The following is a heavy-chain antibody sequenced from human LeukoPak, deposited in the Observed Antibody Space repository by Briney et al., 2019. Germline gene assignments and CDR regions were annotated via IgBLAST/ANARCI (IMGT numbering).Heavy chain of an antibody. V-gene: IGHV3-23*01. CDR2: ISGSGGST. CDR1: GFTFSIYA. J-gene: IGHJ4*02. Sequence: GGSLRLSCVASGFTFSIYAMSWVRQAPGKGLEWVSTISGSGGSTYYADSVKGRFTISRDNSKNTMYLQMSSLKGEDTAVYYCARRSNPPGRIDHWGQGTLVTVSS. CDR3: ARRSNPPGRIDH. D-gene: IGHD1-14*01.